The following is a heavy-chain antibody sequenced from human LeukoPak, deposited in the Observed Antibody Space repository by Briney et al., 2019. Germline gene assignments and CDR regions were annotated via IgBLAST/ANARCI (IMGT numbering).Heavy chain of an antibody. V-gene: IGHV1-18*01. CDR2: ISAYNGNT. J-gene: IGHJ6*03. D-gene: IGHD6-13*01. CDR3: ARYSSSWWHYYYYMDV. CDR1: GYTFTSYG. Sequence: ASVKVSCKASGYTFTSYGISWVRQPPGQGLEWMGWISAYNGNTNYAQKLQGRVTMTTDTSTSTAYVEMRSLRSEDTAVYYCARYSSSWWHYYYYMDVWGKGTTVTVSS.